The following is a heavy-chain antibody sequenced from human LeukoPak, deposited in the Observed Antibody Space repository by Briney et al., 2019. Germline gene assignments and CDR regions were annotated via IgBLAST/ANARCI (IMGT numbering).Heavy chain of an antibody. D-gene: IGHD3-22*01. CDR3: ARPSSGSRSDAFDI. CDR1: GGSISSYY. CDR2: IYYSGST. V-gene: IGHV4-59*01. Sequence: SETLSLTCTVSGGSISSYYWSWIRQPPGKGLEWIGYIYYSGSTNYNPSLKSRVTISVDTSKNQFSLKLSSVTAADTAVYHCARPSSGSRSDAFDIWGQGTMVTVSS. J-gene: IGHJ3*02.